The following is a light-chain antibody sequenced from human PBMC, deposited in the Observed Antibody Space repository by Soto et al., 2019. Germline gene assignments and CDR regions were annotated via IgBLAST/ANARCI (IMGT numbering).Light chain of an antibody. CDR2: DVT. V-gene: IGLV2-14*01. Sequence: QSALTQPASVSESPLQSITISCTRSSSDVGGYKYVSWYQQHPGKAPKLLIYDVTNRPSGVSNRFSGSKSGYTASLTISGLQSEDEADYYCSSYTSFKSLVFGTGTKVTVL. J-gene: IGLJ1*01. CDR1: SSDVGGYKY. CDR3: SSYTSFKSLV.